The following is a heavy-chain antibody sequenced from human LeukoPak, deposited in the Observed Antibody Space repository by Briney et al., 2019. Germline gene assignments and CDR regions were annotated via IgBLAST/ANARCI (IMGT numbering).Heavy chain of an antibody. J-gene: IGHJ3*02. CDR1: GFTVSSSY. Sequence: GGSLRLSCAASGFTVSSSYMSRVRQAPGKVLEWVSVIYSGGSTYYADSVKGRFTISRDNSKNTLYLQMNSLRAEDTAVYYCAREGTQRWLQLKDDAFDIWGQGTMVTVSS. CDR3: AREGTQRWLQLKDDAFDI. D-gene: IGHD5-24*01. CDR2: IYSGGST. V-gene: IGHV3-66*01.